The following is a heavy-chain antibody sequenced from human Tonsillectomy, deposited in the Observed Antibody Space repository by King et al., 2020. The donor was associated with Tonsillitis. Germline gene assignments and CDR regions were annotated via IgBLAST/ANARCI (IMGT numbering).Heavy chain of an antibody. CDR3: ARHRRDCSSTICSYYMDV. D-gene: IGHD2-2*01. Sequence: QLQESGPGLVKPSETLSLTCTVSGGSISSYYWSWIRQPPGKGLEWIGFIFYSGSTNYNPSLKSRVTIAVDTSKNQFSLELSSVTAADTAVYYCARHRRDCSSTICSYYMDVWGKGTTVTVSS. CDR2: IFYSGST. V-gene: IGHV4-59*08. J-gene: IGHJ6*03. CDR1: GGSISSYY.